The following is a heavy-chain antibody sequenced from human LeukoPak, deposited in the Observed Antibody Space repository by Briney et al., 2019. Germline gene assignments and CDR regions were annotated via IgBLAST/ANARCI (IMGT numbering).Heavy chain of an antibody. J-gene: IGHJ4*02. Sequence: SETLSLTCTVSGGSISSSSYYWGWIRQPPGKGLEWIGYVYYSGSTNYNPSLKSRVTISVDTSKNQFSLKLSSVTAADTAVYYCARNTMGAFSAFDYGGQGTLISVSS. CDR2: VYYSGST. V-gene: IGHV4-61*05. CDR1: GGSISSSSYY. CDR3: ARNTMGAFSAFDY. D-gene: IGHD1-26*01.